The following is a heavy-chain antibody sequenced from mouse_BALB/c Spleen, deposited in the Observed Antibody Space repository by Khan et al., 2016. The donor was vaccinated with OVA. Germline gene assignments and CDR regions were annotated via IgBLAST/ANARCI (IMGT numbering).Heavy chain of an antibody. D-gene: IGHD1-1*01. V-gene: IGHV5-17*02. CDR3: ARSYFYGYYFDQ. Sequence: EVKVVESGGGLVQPGGSRKLSCAASGFTFSNFGMHWIRPAPEKGLEWVAYISGDSNTIYYADTVKGRFTISRDNPRNTLFLQMTSLRSEDTAMYYCARSYFYGYYFDQWGQGTTLTVS. J-gene: IGHJ2*01. CDR2: ISGDSNTI. CDR1: GFTFSNFG.